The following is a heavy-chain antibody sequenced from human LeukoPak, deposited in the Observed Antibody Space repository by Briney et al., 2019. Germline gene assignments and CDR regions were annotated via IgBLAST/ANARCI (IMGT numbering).Heavy chain of an antibody. J-gene: IGHJ6*03. D-gene: IGHD4-11*01. CDR3: ARAMTTKYYYYYYYMDV. CDR1: GITFDDYG. Sequence: PGGSLRLSCAASGITFDDYGMSWVRQAPGKGLEWVSGINWNGDSTGYGDSVKGRFTISRDNAKNSLYLQMNSLRAEDTAVYYCARAMTTKYYYYYYYMDVWGKGTTVTVSS. CDR2: INWNGDST. V-gene: IGHV3-20*04.